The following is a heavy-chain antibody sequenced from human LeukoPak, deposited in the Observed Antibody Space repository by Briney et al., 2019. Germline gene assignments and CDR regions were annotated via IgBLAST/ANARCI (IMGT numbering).Heavy chain of an antibody. V-gene: IGHV4-34*01. CDR1: GGSFSGYY. CDR2: INHSGST. Sequence: PSETLSLTCAVYGGSFSGYYWSWVRQPPGKGLEWIGEINHSGSTNYNPSLKSRVTISVDTSKNQFSLKLSSVTAADTAVYYCARHSGYSSSWYAIDYWGQGTLVTVSS. D-gene: IGHD6-13*01. CDR3: ARHSGYSSSWYAIDY. J-gene: IGHJ4*02.